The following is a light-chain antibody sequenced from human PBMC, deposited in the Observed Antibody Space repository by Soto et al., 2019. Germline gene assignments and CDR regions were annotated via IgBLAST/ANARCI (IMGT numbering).Light chain of an antibody. Sequence: IVLTQSPAPLSLSPGERATLSCRASQSVSSYLAWYQQKPGQAPRLLIYDASNRATGIPARFSGSGSGTDFTLTNSSLEPEDFAVYYCQQRSNWPLTFGGGTKVEIK. CDR1: QSVSSY. CDR3: QQRSNWPLT. V-gene: IGKV3-11*01. J-gene: IGKJ4*01. CDR2: DAS.